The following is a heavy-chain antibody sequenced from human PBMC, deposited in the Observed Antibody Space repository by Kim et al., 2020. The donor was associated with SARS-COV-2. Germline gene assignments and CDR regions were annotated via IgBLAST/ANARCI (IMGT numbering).Heavy chain of an antibody. D-gene: IGHD3-10*01. J-gene: IGHJ5*02. CDR2: IYYSGST. V-gene: IGHV4-31*03. Sequence: SETLSLTCTVSGGSISSGGYYWSWIRQHPGKGLEWIGYIYYSGSTYYNPSLKSRVTISVDTSKNQFSLKLSSVTAADTAVYYCARGDYYGSGRNSFDPWGQGTLVTVSS. CDR3: ARGDYYGSGRNSFDP. CDR1: GGSISSGGYY.